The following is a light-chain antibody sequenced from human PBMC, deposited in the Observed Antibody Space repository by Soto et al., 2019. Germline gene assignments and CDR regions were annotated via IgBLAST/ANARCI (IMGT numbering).Light chain of an antibody. CDR2: GAS. J-gene: IGKJ4*01. V-gene: IGKV1-9*01. CDR1: QDIKTY. CDR3: QHLNSYPLT. Sequence: IQLTQSPSSLSASVGDRVSITCRASQDIKTYLAWYQQKQGKAPKLLIYGASTLQSGVPSRFSGSGSGTDFTLTITSLQPEDFASYYCQHLNSYPLTFGGGTKVDI.